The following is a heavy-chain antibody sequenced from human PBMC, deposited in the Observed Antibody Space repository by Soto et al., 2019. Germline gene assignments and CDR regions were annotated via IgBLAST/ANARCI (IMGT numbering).Heavy chain of an antibody. CDR1: WASFSSNIAA. V-gene: IGHV6-1*01. CDR3: ERSITGTLDY. D-gene: IGHD1-20*01. J-gene: IGHJ4*02. CDR2: TYYRSKWYN. Sequence: SQALSLTCSISWASFSSNIAACNCIRQSPSRGLEWLGRTYYRSKWYNDYAVSVKSRITINPDTSKNQFSLQLNSVTPEDTAVYYCERSITGTLDYWGQRTLVTVSS.